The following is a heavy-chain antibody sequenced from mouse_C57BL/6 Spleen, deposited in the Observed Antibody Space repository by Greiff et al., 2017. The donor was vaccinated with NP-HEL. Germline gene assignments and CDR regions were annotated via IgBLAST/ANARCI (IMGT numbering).Heavy chain of an antibody. D-gene: IGHD6-1*01. V-gene: IGHV1-39*01. CDR2: INPNYGTT. Sequence: VQLKQSGPELVKPGASVKISCKASGYSFTDYNMNWVKQSNGKSLEWIGVINPNYGTTSYNQKIKGKATLTVDQSSSTAYMQLNSLTSEDSEFYDSAMEPLSGYVDYWGQGTTLTVSS. CDR3: AMEPLSGYVDY. J-gene: IGHJ2*01. CDR1: GYSFTDYN.